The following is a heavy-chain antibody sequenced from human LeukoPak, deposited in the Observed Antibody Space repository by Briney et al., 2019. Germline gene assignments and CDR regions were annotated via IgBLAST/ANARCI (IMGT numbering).Heavy chain of an antibody. CDR2: INPNSGGT. Sequence: ASVKVSCKASGYFFTDYYMHWVRQAPGQGLEWMGWINPNSGGTNYAQKFQGRITMTRETSISTAYMELSRLISDDTAVYYCARSRAFSGLLGYWGQGTLVSVSS. CDR1: GYFFTDYY. CDR3: ARSRAFSGLLGY. V-gene: IGHV1-2*02. J-gene: IGHJ4*02. D-gene: IGHD1-26*01.